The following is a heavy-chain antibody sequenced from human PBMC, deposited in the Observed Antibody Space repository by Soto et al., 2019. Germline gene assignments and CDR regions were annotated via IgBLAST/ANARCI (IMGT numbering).Heavy chain of an antibody. D-gene: IGHD4-17*01. CDR3: VSQRTTVPTQAHFDY. Sequence: PSETLSLTCTVSGGSVTNSSYYWGWIRQSPGKGLEWTGSVYYRGRSYSKSSVKSRVTISVDTSKNRFSLSLNSVTASDTAVYFCVSQRTTVPTQAHFDYWGPGALVTVSS. CDR1: GGSVTNSSYY. J-gene: IGHJ4*02. CDR2: VYYRGRS. V-gene: IGHV4-39*01.